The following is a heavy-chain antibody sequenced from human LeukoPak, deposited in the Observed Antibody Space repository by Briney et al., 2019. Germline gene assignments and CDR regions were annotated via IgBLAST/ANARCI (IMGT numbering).Heavy chain of an antibody. CDR1: GGTFSSYA. CDR3: ARDGAVAGTKFGD. CDR2: IIPIFGTA. Sequence: SVKVSFKASGGTFSSYAISWVRQAPGQGLEWMGGIIPIFGTANYAQKFQGRVTITADESTSTAYMELSSLRSEDTAVYYCARDGAVAGTKFGDWGQGTLVTVSS. D-gene: IGHD6-19*01. J-gene: IGHJ4*02. V-gene: IGHV1-69*13.